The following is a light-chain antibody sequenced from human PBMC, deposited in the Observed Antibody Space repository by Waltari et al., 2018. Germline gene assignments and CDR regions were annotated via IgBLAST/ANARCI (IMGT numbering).Light chain of an antibody. CDR3: SSYAGSNNLV. Sequence: QSALTQPPSASGSPGQSVTISCTGPSSDVGASDYVSWYQHHPGKAPKLLISEVSKRPSGVPDRFSGSRSGNTASLTVSGLQAEDEADYYCSSYAGSNNLVFGGGTKLTVL. CDR1: SSDVGASDY. V-gene: IGLV2-8*01. CDR2: EVS. J-gene: IGLJ2*01.